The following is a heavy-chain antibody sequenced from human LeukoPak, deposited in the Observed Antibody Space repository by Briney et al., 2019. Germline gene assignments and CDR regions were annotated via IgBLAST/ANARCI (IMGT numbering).Heavy chain of an antibody. CDR2: ISESGDST. D-gene: IGHD3-16*01. CDR1: GLIFSTCA. V-gene: IGHV3-23*01. J-gene: IGHJ5*02. CDR3: AKSEGGDWGYES. Sequence: GGSVRLSCAASGLIFSTCAMSCVRHAPGEGREWVSTISESGDSTFYAGSVKGRFPISRDNSKHTVYLQMNSLGAEDTAVYFCAKSEGGDWGYESWGQGALVTVSS.